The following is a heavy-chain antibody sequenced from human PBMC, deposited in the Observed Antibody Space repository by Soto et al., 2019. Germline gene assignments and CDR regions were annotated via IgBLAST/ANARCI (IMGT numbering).Heavy chain of an antibody. CDR3: ARDGWNYSSVTGGFDY. Sequence: QVQLQESGPGLVKPSETLSLTCTVSGGSISSYYWSWIRQPPGKGLEWIGYIYYSGSTNYNPSLRSRVTISVDTSKNQFSLKLSSVTAADTAVYYCARDGWNYSSVTGGFDYWGQGTLVTVSS. CDR1: GGSISSYY. J-gene: IGHJ4*02. V-gene: IGHV4-59*01. CDR2: IYYSGST. D-gene: IGHD1-7*01.